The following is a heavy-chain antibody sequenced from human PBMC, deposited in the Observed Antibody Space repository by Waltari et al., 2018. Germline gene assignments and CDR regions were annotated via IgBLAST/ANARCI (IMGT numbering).Heavy chain of an antibody. V-gene: IGHV1-2*06. D-gene: IGHD2-2*01. Sequence: QVQLVQSGAEVKKPGASVKVSCKASGYTFTGYYLHWVRQTPGQGLEWMGRINPNNGVTNSAQKCQGRVTMTRDTSISTAYMELSGLRSDDTAVYYCETRGTSSSFWGQGTLVTVSS. J-gene: IGHJ4*02. CDR3: ETRGTSSSF. CDR2: INPNNGVT. CDR1: GYTFTGYY.